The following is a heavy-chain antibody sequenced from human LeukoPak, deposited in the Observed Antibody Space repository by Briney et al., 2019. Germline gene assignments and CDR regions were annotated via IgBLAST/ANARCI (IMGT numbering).Heavy chain of an antibody. V-gene: IGHV3-30*18. Sequence: QSGRSLRLSCAASGFTFSSYGMHWVRQAPGKGLEWVAAISYDGSNKYYADSVKGRFTISRDNSKNTLYLQMNSLRAEDTAVYYCAKDHGFDYWGQGTLVTVSS. CDR1: GFTFSSYG. CDR2: ISYDGSNK. J-gene: IGHJ4*02. CDR3: AKDHGFDY.